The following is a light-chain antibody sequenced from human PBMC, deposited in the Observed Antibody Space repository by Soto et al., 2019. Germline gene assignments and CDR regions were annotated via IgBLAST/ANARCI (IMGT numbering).Light chain of an antibody. CDR3: QQYFGTPPT. CDR1: QSLLYRSNNKNY. CDR2: WAS. J-gene: IGKJ2*01. V-gene: IGKV4-1*01. Sequence: DILMTQSPDSLAVSLGERATINCKSTQSLLYRSNNKNYLAWYQQKPGQPPKLLISWASTRASGVPDRVSGSGSGTDFTLTISSLQAEDVAVYYCQQYFGTPPTFGQGTKVE.